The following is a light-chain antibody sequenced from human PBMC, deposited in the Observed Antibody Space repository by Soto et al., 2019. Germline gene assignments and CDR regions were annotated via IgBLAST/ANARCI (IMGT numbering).Light chain of an antibody. Sequence: EIVLTQSPGTLSLSPGERATLSCRASQSVSYSYLAWYQQKSGQAPRLLIYGASIRATGIPDRFSGSGSGTDFTLTISRLEPEDFAVYDCQQYAWAPTWTFGQGTKVEIK. CDR2: GAS. CDR1: QSVSYSY. CDR3: QQYAWAPTWT. V-gene: IGKV3-20*01. J-gene: IGKJ1*01.